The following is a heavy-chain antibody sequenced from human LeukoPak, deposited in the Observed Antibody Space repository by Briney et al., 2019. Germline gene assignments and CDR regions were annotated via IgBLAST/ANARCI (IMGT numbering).Heavy chain of an antibody. CDR1: GGSISSGSYY. CDR3: VAAAVAVDY. J-gene: IGHJ4*02. Sequence: PSETLSLTCTVSGGSISSGSYYWSWIRQPAGKGLEWIGRIYTSGSTNYNPSLKSRVTISVDTSKNQFSLKLSSVTAADTAVYYCVAAAVAVDYWGQGTLVTVSS. CDR2: IYTSGST. D-gene: IGHD6-19*01. V-gene: IGHV4-61*02.